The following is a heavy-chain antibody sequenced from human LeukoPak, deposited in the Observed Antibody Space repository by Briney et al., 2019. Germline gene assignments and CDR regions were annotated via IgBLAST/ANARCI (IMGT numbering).Heavy chain of an antibody. D-gene: IGHD1-20*01. CDR3: ARHSNWNGGVDWFDP. CDR1: GGSNY. Sequence: SETLSLTCTVSGGSNYWSWIRQPPGKGLEWIGYIHYSGSPNYNPSLKSRVTISIDTSKNQFSLKLNSVTAADTAVYYCARHSNWNGGVDWFDPWGQGTQVTVSS. CDR2: IHYSGSP. J-gene: IGHJ5*02. V-gene: IGHV4-59*08.